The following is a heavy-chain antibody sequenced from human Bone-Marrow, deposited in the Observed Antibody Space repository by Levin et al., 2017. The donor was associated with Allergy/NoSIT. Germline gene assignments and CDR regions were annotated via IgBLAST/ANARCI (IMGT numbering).Heavy chain of an antibody. J-gene: IGHJ5*02. V-gene: IGHV3-43*01. CDR1: GFTFDDYT. CDR2: ISWDGGST. CDR3: AKDGIRYSSSPMNWFDP. Sequence: GESLKISCAASGFTFDDYTMHWVRQAPGKGLEWVSLISWDGGSTYYADSVKGRFTISRDNSKNSLYLQMNSLRTEDTALYYCAKDGIRYSSSPMNWFDPWGQGTLVTVSS. D-gene: IGHD6-6*01.